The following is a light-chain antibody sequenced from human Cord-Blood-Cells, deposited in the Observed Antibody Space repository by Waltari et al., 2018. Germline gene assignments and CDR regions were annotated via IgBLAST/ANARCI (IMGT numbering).Light chain of an antibody. CDR3: QQYGSSMYT. CDR1: QSVSSSY. Sequence: EVVLMQSPDTLSVSQGGRATLSCRASQSVSSSYLAWYQQKPGQAPRLLIYGASSRATGIPVRFSGSGSGTDFTLTISRLAPEDFAVYYCQQYGSSMYTFGQGTKLEIK. CDR2: GAS. J-gene: IGKJ2*01. V-gene: IGKV3-20*01.